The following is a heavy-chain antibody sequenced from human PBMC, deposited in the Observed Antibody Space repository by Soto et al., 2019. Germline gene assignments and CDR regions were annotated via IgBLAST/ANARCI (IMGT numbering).Heavy chain of an antibody. CDR2: IYYSGST. D-gene: IGHD3-3*01. J-gene: IGHJ6*03. CDR3: AARYDFWSGSRVTDYYYYMDV. V-gene: IGHV4-59*01. CDR1: GGSISSYY. Sequence: SETLSLTCTVSGGSISSYYWSWIRQPPGKGLKWIGYIYYSGSTNYNPSLKSRVTISVDTSKNQFSLKLSSVTAADTAVYYCAARYDFWSGSRVTDYYYYMDVWGKGTTVTVSS.